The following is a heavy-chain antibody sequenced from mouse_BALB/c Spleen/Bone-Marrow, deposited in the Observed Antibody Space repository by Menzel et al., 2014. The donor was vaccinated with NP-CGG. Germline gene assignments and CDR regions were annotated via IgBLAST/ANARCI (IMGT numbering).Heavy chain of an antibody. Sequence: SGAELARPGASVKLSGKASGYTFTSYWMQWVKQRPGQGLEWIGAIYPGDGDTRYTQKFKGKATLTADKSSSTAYMQLSSLASEDSAVYYCARSEGNYAMDYWGQGTSVTVSS. J-gene: IGHJ4*01. CDR1: GYTFTSYW. CDR2: IYPGDGDT. CDR3: ARSEGNYAMDY. V-gene: IGHV1-87*01.